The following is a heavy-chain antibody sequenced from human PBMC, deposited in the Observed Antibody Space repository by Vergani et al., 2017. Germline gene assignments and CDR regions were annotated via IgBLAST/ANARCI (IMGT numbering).Heavy chain of an antibody. CDR2: IHGGDSDT. D-gene: IGHD6-19*01. CDR3: ARRSPYSSGWDFDY. V-gene: IGHV5-51*01. J-gene: IGHJ4*02. Sequence: EVPLVQSGAEVKKSGESLKISCKGSGYRFTSYWIGWVRQMPGKGLGWMGIIHGGDSDTRYSPSFQSQVTISADKSISTAYLQWSSLKASDSAMYYCARRSPYSSGWDFDYWGQGTLVTVSS. CDR1: GYRFTSYW.